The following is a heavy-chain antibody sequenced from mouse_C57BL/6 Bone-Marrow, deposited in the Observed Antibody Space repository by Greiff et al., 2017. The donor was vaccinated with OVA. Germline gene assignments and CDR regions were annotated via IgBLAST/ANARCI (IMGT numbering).Heavy chain of an antibody. J-gene: IGHJ1*03. Sequence: VKLMESGAELVRPGTSVKVSCKASGYAFTNYLIEWVKQRPGQGLEWIGVINPGSGGTNYNEKFKGKATLTADKSSSTAYMQLSSLTSEDSAVYFCAGGNTLWYFDVWGTGTTVTVSS. CDR1: GYAFTNYL. V-gene: IGHV1-54*01. CDR2: INPGSGGT. CDR3: AGGNTLWYFDV.